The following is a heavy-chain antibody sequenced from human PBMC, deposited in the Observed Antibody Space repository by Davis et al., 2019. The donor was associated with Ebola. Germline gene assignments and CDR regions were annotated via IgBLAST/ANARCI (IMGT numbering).Heavy chain of an antibody. CDR2: IYYSGST. CDR3: ARLLGFYTGAWEYYYYGMDV. V-gene: IGHV4-61*01. D-gene: IGHD3-3*01. Sequence: SETLSLTCTVSGGSVSSGSYYWSWIRQPPGKGLEWIGYIYYSGSTHYNPSLKSRVTISVDTSKNQFSLKLSSVTAADTAVYYCARLLGFYTGAWEYYYYGMDVWGQGTTVTVSS. CDR1: GGSVSSGSYY. J-gene: IGHJ6*02.